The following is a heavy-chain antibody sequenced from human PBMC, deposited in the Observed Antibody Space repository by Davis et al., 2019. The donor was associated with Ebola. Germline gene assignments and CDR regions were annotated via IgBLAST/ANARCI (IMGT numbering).Heavy chain of an antibody. CDR3: AREYGDYGSLYYYGMDV. CDR1: GGTFSSYA. J-gene: IGHJ6*02. Sequence: SVKVSCKASGGTFSSYAISWVRQAPGQGLEWMGRIIPILGIANYAQKLQGRVTMTTDTSTSTAYMELRSLRSDDTAVYYCAREYGDYGSLYYYGMDVWGQGTTVTVSS. D-gene: IGHD4-17*01. CDR2: IIPILGIA. V-gene: IGHV1-69*04.